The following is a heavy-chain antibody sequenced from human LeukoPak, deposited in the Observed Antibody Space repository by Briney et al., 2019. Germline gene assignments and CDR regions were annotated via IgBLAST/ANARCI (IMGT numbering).Heavy chain of an antibody. V-gene: IGHV1-69*05. J-gene: IGHJ4*02. CDR2: IIPIFGTA. D-gene: IGHD3-22*01. CDR3: ARSLSGYSFDY. CDR1: GGTFSSYA. Sequence: GASVKVSCKASGGTFSSYAISWVRQAPGQGLEWMGGIIPIFGTANYAQKFQGRVTITTDESTSTAYMGLSSLRSEDTAVYYCARSLSGYSFDYWGQGTLVTVSS.